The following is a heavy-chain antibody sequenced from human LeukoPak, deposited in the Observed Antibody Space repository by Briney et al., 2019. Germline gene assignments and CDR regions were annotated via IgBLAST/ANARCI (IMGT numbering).Heavy chain of an antibody. Sequence: VASVKVSCKASGYTFSSYDVTWVRQAPGQGLEWMGWIHPNSGGANYAQKFQGRVAMTRDTSISTAYMELSSLRSDDTAVYYCARLAAVPGWGQGTLVTVSS. CDR3: ARLAAVPG. CDR2: IHPNSGGA. J-gene: IGHJ1*01. CDR1: GYTFSSYD. D-gene: IGHD6-19*01. V-gene: IGHV1-2*02.